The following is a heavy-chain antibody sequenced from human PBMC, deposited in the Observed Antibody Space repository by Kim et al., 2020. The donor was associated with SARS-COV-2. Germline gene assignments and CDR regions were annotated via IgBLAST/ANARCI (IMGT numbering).Heavy chain of an antibody. V-gene: IGHV5-51*01. CDR3: ARPGYCSGGSCKTEWDYYYGIDV. Sequence: GESLKISCKGSGYSFTSYWIGWVRQMPGKGLEWMGIIYPGDSDTRYSPSFQGQATISADKSISTAYLQWSSLKASDTAMYYCARPGYCSGGSCKTEWDYYYGIDVWGQGTTVTVSS. D-gene: IGHD2-15*01. J-gene: IGHJ6*02. CDR1: GYSFTSYW. CDR2: IYPGDSDT.